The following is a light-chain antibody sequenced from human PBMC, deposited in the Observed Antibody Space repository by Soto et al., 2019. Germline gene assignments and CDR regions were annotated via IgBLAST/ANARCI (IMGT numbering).Light chain of an antibody. CDR2: DVS. CDR3: SSYTSSGTLV. J-gene: IGLJ1*01. Sequence: QSALTQPASVSGSPGQSITISCTGTSSDVGGYDYVSWYQQPPGKAPKLMIYDVSNWPSGVSNRFSGSKSGNTASLTISGLQAEDEADYYCSSYTSSGTLVFGTGTKSPS. V-gene: IGLV2-14*01. CDR1: SSDVGGYDY.